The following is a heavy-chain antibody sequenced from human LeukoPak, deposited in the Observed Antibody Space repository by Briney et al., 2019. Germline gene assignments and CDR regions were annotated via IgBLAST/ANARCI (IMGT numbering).Heavy chain of an antibody. J-gene: IGHJ4*02. Sequence: PSETLSLTCAVYGGSFSGYYWSWIRQPPGKGLEWIGETNHSGSTNYNPSLKSRVTISVDTSKNQFSLKLSSVTAADTAVYYCARGRRGYYDSSGYYPRSHFDYWGQGTLVTVSS. CDR1: GGSFSGYY. V-gene: IGHV4-34*01. CDR2: TNHSGST. CDR3: ARGRRGYYDSSGYYPRSHFDY. D-gene: IGHD3-22*01.